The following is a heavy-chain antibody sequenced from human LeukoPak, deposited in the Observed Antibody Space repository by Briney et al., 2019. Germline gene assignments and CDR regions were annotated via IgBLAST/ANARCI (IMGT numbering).Heavy chain of an antibody. D-gene: IGHD2-15*01. V-gene: IGHV1-24*01. Sequence: ASVKVSCKVSGYTLTELFMHWVRQAPGKGLEWMGGFDPEDGETIYAQKFQGRVTMTEDTSTDTAYMELSSLRSEDTAVYYCATDTLTFNLIVAPILSGMDVWGQGTTVTVSS. CDR3: ATDTLTFNLIVAPILSGMDV. J-gene: IGHJ6*02. CDR1: GYTLTELF. CDR2: FDPEDGET.